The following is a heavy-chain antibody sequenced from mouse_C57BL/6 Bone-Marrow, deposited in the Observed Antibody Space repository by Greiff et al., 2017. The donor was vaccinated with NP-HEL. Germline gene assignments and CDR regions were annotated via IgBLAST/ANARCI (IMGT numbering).Heavy chain of an antibody. CDR2: IWSGGST. CDR3: GKNQNYYGSSRYAMDY. CDR1: GFSLTSYG. V-gene: IGHV2-5*01. D-gene: IGHD1-1*01. J-gene: IGHJ4*01. Sequence: VQLQQSGPGLVQPSQSLSITCTVSGFSLTSYGVHWVRQSPGKGLEWLGVIWSGGSTDYNAAIMSSLSTSKDNSKSQVFFKMNRLQADDTDIYYCGKNQNYYGSSRYAMDYWGQGTSVTVSS.